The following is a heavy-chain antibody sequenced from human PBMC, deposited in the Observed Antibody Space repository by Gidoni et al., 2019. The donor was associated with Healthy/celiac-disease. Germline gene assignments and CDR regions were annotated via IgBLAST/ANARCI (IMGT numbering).Heavy chain of an antibody. V-gene: IGHV3-30*01. CDR2: ISYDGSNK. J-gene: IGHJ6*02. CDR1: GFTFSRYA. Sequence: QVPLVESGGGVVQPGRSLRLSCEASGFTFSRYAMHWVRQAPGKGLEWVAVISYDGSNKYYADSVKGRFTISRDNSKNTLYLQMNSLRAEDTAVYYCARDRGVVVPAASDYYGMDVWGQGTTVTVSS. D-gene: IGHD2-2*01. CDR3: ARDRGVVVPAASDYYGMDV.